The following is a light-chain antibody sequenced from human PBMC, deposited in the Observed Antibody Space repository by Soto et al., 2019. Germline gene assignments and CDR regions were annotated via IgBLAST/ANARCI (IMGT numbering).Light chain of an antibody. CDR1: SSNIGRNT. V-gene: IGLV1-44*01. CDR3: AAWDERLNGFYV. CDR2: TDN. Sequence: QSVLTQPPSASGTPGQRVTISCSGSSSNIGRNTVSWYQHLPGTAPKLLIFTDNQRPSGVPDRFSGSKSGTSASLVVSGLQSEDEADYYCAAWDERLNGFYVFGTGTKVTAL. J-gene: IGLJ1*01.